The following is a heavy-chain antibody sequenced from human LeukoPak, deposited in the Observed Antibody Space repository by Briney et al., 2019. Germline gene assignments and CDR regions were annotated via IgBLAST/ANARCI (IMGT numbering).Heavy chain of an antibody. CDR3: ARGPYYYDSMHAFDI. CDR2: INHSGST. Sequence: PSETLSLTCAVYGGSFSGYYWSWIRQPPGKGLEWIGEINHSGSTNYNPSLKSRVTISVDTSKNQFSLKLSSVTAADTAVYYCARGPYYYDSMHAFDIWGQGTMVTVSS. J-gene: IGHJ3*02. V-gene: IGHV4-34*01. D-gene: IGHD3-22*01. CDR1: GGSFSGYY.